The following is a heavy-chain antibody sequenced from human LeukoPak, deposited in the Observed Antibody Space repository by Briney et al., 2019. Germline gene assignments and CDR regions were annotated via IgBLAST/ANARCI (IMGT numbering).Heavy chain of an antibody. Sequence: ASVKVSCKASGYTFNSYYMHWVRQAPGQGLEWMGIINPSGGSTSYAQKFQGRVTMTRDTSTSTVYMELSSLRSEDTAVYYCAREGYSGTFDYWGQGTLVTVSS. V-gene: IGHV1-46*02. CDR2: INPSGGST. J-gene: IGHJ4*02. CDR1: GYTFNSYY. D-gene: IGHD1-26*01. CDR3: AREGYSGTFDY.